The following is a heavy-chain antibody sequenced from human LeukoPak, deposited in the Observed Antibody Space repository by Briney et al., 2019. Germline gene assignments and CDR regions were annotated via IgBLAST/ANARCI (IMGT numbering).Heavy chain of an antibody. J-gene: IGHJ6*02. CDR3: ARTTRLGYCSSTSCPRYYYYGMDV. CDR2: INHSGST. CDR1: GGSFSGYY. Sequence: SGTLSLTCAVYGGSFSGYYWSWIRQPPGKGLEWIGEINHSGSTNYNPSLKSRVTISVDTSKNQFSLKLSSVTAADTAVYYCARTTRLGYCSSTSCPRYYYYGMDVWGQGTTVTVSS. D-gene: IGHD2-2*01. V-gene: IGHV4-34*01.